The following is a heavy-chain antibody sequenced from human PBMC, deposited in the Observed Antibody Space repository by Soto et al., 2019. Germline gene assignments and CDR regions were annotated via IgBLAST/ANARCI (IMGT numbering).Heavy chain of an antibody. V-gene: IGHV3-30*18. D-gene: IGHD2-15*01. CDR1: GFTFSTYA. Sequence: QVHLVESGGGVVQPGQSLRLSCAASGFTFSTYAMHWLRQAPGKGLEWVAIISFDATNKYYGDSVKGRFTISRDNSKNXQYLQMNSQRPEDTAVYYCAKTDPGGRCSGICYPDYWGQGTLVTVSS. CDR3: AKTDPGGRCSGICYPDY. CDR2: ISFDATNK. J-gene: IGHJ4*02.